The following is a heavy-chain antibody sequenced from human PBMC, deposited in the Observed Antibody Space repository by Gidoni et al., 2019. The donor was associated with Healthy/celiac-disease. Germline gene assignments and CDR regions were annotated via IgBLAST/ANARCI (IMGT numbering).Heavy chain of an antibody. J-gene: IGHJ5*02. CDR3: ARSIYCSSTSCYPNWFDP. V-gene: IGHV3-21*01. CDR2: ISSSSSYI. Sequence: EVQLVESGGGLVKPGGSLSLSCAASGFPFRSYRMNWVRQAPGKGLEWVSSISSSSSYIYYADSVKGRFTSSRDNAKNSLYLQMNSLRAEDTAVYYCARSIYCSSTSCYPNWFDPWGQGTLVTVSS. D-gene: IGHD2-2*01. CDR1: GFPFRSYR.